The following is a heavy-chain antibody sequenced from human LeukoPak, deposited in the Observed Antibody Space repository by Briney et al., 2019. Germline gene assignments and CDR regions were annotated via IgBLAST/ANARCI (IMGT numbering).Heavy chain of an antibody. V-gene: IGHV4-39*01. Sequence: PSETLSLTCSVSGDSISSSSYYWGWIRQPPGKGLEWIGSIYYSGSTYYHPSLKSRVTISADTSKNQFSLKLSSVTAADTAVYYCARLVGATTPDYRGQGTLVTVSS. CDR2: IYYSGST. CDR1: GDSISSSSYY. J-gene: IGHJ4*02. CDR3: ARLVGATTPDY. D-gene: IGHD1-26*01.